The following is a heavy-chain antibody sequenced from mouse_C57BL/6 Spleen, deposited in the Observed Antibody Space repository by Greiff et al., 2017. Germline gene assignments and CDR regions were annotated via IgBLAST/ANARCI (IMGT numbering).Heavy chain of an antibody. V-gene: IGHV1-55*01. CDR1: GYTFTSYW. D-gene: IGHD1-1*01. CDR2: IYPGSGST. CDR3: ARLLRWDWYFDV. J-gene: IGHJ1*03. Sequence: QVQLQQPGAELVKPGASVKMSCKASGYTFTSYWITWVKQRPGQGLEWIGDIYPGSGSTNYNEKFKSKATLTVDTSSSTAYMQLSSLTSEGSAVYYCARLLRWDWYFDVWGTGTTVTVSS.